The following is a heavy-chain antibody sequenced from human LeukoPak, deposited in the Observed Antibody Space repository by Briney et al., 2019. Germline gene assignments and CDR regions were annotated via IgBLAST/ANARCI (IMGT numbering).Heavy chain of an antibody. Sequence: GEPLNISCQGPGSRFTTYWIGWVRQMPGKGLEWMAIIYPGNSDARYNPSFQGEVTISADKSISTAYLQGSSLKASDTAMYYCASQGDYGDYVLRCWGQGTLVTVST. CDR3: ASQGDYGDYVLRC. D-gene: IGHD4-17*01. CDR1: GSRFTTYW. CDR2: IYPGNSDA. V-gene: IGHV5-51*01. J-gene: IGHJ4*02.